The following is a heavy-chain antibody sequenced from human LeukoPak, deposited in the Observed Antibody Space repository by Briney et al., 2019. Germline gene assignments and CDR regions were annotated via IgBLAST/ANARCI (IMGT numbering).Heavy chain of an antibody. CDR2: FDPGMAET. J-gene: IGHJ4*02. Sequence: GASVKVSCKVSGYSLSELTMHWVRHAPGKGLEWMGGFDPGMAETIYAEKFQGRITMTEDTSTDTAYMELSSLRSEDTAVYYCAPGHEYGLLDYWGQGTLGTVSS. CDR1: GYSLSELT. CDR3: APGHEYGLLDY. D-gene: IGHD4-17*01. V-gene: IGHV1-24*01.